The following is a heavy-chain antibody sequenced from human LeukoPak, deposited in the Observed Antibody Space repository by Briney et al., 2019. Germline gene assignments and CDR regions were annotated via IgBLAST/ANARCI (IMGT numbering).Heavy chain of an antibody. CDR1: GFTLSSLA. J-gene: IGHJ4*02. V-gene: IGHV3-21*01. Sequence: PGGSLRLSCAASGFTLSSLAMHWVRQAPGKGLEWVSSSGPRSGTKYYADSVMGRFTISRDSAMNSVSLQINSLRAEDTAVYYCLLQMTYGELSDPDFRGQGTLVTVSS. CDR2: SGPRSGTK. CDR3: LLQMTYGELSDPDF. D-gene: IGHD3-16*02.